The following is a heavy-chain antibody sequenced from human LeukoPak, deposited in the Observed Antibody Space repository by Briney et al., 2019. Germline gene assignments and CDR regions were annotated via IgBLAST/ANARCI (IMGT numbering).Heavy chain of an antibody. D-gene: IGHD3-3*01. Sequence: PSGTLSLTCAVSGSSISSGGYYWSWIRQHPGKGLEWIGYIYYSGSTYYNPSLKSRVTISVDTSKNQFSLKLSSVTAADTAVYYCARSSAMEWLSIFEYWGQGTLVTVSS. CDR2: IYYSGST. CDR3: ARSSAMEWLSIFEY. V-gene: IGHV4-31*11. J-gene: IGHJ4*02. CDR1: GSSISSGGYY.